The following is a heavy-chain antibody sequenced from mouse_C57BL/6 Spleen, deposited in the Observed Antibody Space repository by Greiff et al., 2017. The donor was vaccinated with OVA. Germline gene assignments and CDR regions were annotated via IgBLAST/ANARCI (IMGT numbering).Heavy chain of an antibody. J-gene: IGHJ2*01. D-gene: IGHD4-1*01. CDR1: GFTFSSYT. Sequence: EVKLQESGGGLVKPGGSLKLSCAASGFTFSSYTMSWVRQTPEKRLEWVATISGGGGNTYYPDSVKGRFTISRDNAKNTLYLQMSSLRSEDTALYYCARHEVGRYYFDYWGQGTTLTVSS. CDR3: ARHEVGRYYFDY. CDR2: ISGGGGNT. V-gene: IGHV5-9*01.